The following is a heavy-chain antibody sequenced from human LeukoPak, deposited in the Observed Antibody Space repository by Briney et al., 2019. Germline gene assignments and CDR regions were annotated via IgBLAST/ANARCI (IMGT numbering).Heavy chain of an antibody. D-gene: IGHD3-22*01. CDR3: ARMWYYDSSGFDY. V-gene: IGHV4-34*01. J-gene: IGHJ4*02. CDR2: INHSGST. CDR1: GGSFSGYY. Sequence: SETLSLTCAVYGGSFSGYYWSWIRQPPGKGLEWIGEINHSGSTNYNPSLKSRVTISVDTSKNQFSLKLSSVTAADTAVYYCARMWYYDSSGFDYWGRGTLVTVSS.